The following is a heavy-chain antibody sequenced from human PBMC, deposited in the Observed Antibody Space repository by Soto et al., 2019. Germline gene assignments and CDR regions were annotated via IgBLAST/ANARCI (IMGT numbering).Heavy chain of an antibody. CDR3: ARHKPPGMSVAVDY. CDR2: IYYSGST. V-gene: IGHV4-59*01. D-gene: IGHD6-19*01. Sequence: SSETLSLTCTVSGGSISSYYWIWIRQPPGKGLEWIGYIYYSGSTNYNPSLKSRVTISVDTSKNQFSLKLSSVTAADTAVYYCARHKPPGMSVAVDYWGQGTLVTVSS. CDR1: GGSISSYY. J-gene: IGHJ4*02.